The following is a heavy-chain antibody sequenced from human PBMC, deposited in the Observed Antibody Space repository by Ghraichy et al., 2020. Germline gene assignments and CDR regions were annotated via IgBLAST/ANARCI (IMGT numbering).Heavy chain of an antibody. CDR3: ARWAAAGTWNYFDY. D-gene: IGHD6-13*01. Sequence: SETLSLTCAVYGGSFSGYYWSWIRQPPGKGLEWIGEINHSGSTNYNPSLKSRVTISVDTSKNQFSLKLSSVTAADTAVYYCARWAAAGTWNYFDYWGQGTLVTVSS. J-gene: IGHJ4*02. V-gene: IGHV4-34*01. CDR2: INHSGST. CDR1: GGSFSGYY.